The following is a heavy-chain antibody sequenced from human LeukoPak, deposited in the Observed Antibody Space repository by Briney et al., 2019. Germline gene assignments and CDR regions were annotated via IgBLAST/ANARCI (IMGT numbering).Heavy chain of an antibody. J-gene: IGHJ4*02. Sequence: GGSLRLSCAASGFIFSNYGMHWVRQAPGKGLEWVAVISYDGSNKYYADSVKGRFTISRDNSKNTLYLQMNSLRAEDTAVYYCAKGTMIVADDYFDYWGQGTLVTVSS. CDR3: AKGTMIVADDYFDY. CDR2: ISYDGSNK. D-gene: IGHD3-22*01. CDR1: GFIFSNYG. V-gene: IGHV3-30*18.